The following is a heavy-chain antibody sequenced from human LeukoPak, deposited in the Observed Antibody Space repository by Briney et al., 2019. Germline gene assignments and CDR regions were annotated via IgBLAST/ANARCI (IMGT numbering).Heavy chain of an antibody. D-gene: IGHD2-21*01. CDR2: IYPGDSDT. J-gene: IGHJ6*03. V-gene: IGHV5-51*01. Sequence: GEPLKISCQGSGYSFTSYWIGWVRQMPGKGLEWMGIIYPGDSDTRYSPSFQGQVTISADKSISTAYLQWSSLKASDTAMYYCARHKVPYCGGDCGGAGYYYMDVWGKGTTVTVSS. CDR1: GYSFTSYW. CDR3: ARHKVPYCGGDCGGAGYYYMDV.